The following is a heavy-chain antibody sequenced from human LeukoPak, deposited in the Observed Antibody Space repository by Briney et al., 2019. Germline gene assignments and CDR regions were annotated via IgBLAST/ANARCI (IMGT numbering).Heavy chain of an antibody. V-gene: IGHV3-33*01. CDR2: IWYDGSNK. CDR3: ARAEGSYDFWSGYYPYYYYGMDV. CDR1: GFTFSSYG. D-gene: IGHD3-3*01. J-gene: IGHJ6*02. Sequence: PGGSLRLSCAASGFTFSSYGMHWVRQAPGKGLEWVAVIWYDGSNKYYADSVKGRFTISRDNSKNTLYLQMNSLRAADTAVYYCARAEGSYDFWSGYYPYYYYGMDVWGQGTTVTVSS.